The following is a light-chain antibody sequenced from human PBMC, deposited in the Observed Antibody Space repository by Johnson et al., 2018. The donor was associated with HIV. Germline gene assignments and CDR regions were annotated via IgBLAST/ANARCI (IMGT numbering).Light chain of an antibody. V-gene: IGLV1-51*02. CDR3: AAWDDSLNGRYV. CDR1: SSNIGKNY. Sequence: QSVLTQPPSVSAAPGQKVTISCSGSSSNIGKNYVSWYQQLPGTAPKLLISENNKRPSGIPDRFSGSKSGTSASLAISGLQSEDEADYYCAAWDDSLNGRYVFGTGTKVTVL. CDR2: ENN. J-gene: IGLJ1*01.